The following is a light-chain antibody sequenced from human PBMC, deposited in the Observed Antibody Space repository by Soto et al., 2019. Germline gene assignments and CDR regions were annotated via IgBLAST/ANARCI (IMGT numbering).Light chain of an antibody. CDR3: QQSYTTPLT. V-gene: IGKV1-39*01. Sequence: WHQQKPGKAPVILIYAASTLQSGVPSRFNGGGSETNFTLIISSLQPEDFATYYCQQSYTTPLTFGGGTKVDIK. CDR2: AAS. J-gene: IGKJ4*01.